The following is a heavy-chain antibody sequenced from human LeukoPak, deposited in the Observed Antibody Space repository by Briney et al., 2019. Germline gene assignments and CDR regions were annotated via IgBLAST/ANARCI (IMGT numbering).Heavy chain of an antibody. V-gene: IGHV4-39*07. CDR3: AREGAARGFYYMDV. J-gene: IGHJ6*03. Sequence: SETLSLTCTVSGGSISSSSYYWGWIRQPPGKGLEWIGSIYYSGSTYYNPSLKSRVTISVDTSKNQFSLKLSSVTAADTAVYYCAREGAARGFYYMDVWGKGTTVTVSS. CDR1: GGSISSSSYY. D-gene: IGHD6-6*01. CDR2: IYYSGST.